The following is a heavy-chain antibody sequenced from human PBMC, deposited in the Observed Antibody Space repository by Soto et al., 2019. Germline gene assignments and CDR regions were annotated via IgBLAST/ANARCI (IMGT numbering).Heavy chain of an antibody. V-gene: IGHV1-18*01. J-gene: IGHJ5*02. CDR1: GNTFTNFG. CDR2: ISAYTDDP. Sequence: QGQLVQSGAEVKKPGASVKVSCTASGNTFTNFGVTCVRQAPGQRLEWMGWISAYTDDPNYAQKFQGRVTMTIDTATSTADLDLRSLTSDDTAVYYCARVIPGAEAWFDPWGQGTLVTVSS. CDR3: ARVIPGAEAWFDP. D-gene: IGHD2-2*01.